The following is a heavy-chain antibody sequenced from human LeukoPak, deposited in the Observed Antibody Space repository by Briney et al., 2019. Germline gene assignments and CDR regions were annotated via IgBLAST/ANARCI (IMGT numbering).Heavy chain of an antibody. Sequence: GGSLRLSCAASGFTFSNYAMSWVRQAPGEGLEWVSGITHDGGNAYYAHSVKGRFTISRDNSKNTVDLQMDSLRAEDTAVYYCAWGYCGGRDCYSFDYWGQGTLVTVSS. J-gene: IGHJ4*02. D-gene: IGHD2-21*01. CDR1: GFTFSNYA. V-gene: IGHV3-23*01. CDR2: ITHDGGNA. CDR3: AWGYCGGRDCYSFDY.